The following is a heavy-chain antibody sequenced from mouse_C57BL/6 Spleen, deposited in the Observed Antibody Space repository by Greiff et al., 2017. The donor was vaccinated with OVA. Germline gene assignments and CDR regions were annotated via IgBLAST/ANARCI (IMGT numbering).Heavy chain of an antibody. CDR3: ATGEDYYAMDY. D-gene: IGHD2-13*01. Sequence: QVQLQQPGAELVMPGASVKLSCKASGYTFTSYWMHWVKQRPGQGLEWIGEIDPSDSYTNYNQKFKGKSTLTVDKSSSTAYMQLSSLTSEDSAVYYCATGEDYYAMDYWGQGTSVTVSS. J-gene: IGHJ4*01. V-gene: IGHV1-69*01. CDR1: GYTFTSYW. CDR2: IDPSDSYT.